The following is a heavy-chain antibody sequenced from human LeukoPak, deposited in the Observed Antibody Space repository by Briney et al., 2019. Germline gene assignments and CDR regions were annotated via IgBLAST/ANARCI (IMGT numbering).Heavy chain of an antibody. Sequence: TGGSLRLSCAASGFTFSSYWMSWVRQAPGKGLEWVANIKQDGSEKYYVDSVKGRFTISRDNAKNSLYLQMNSLRAEDTAVYYCARVPRGYSYGFFDYWGQGTLVTVSS. CDR1: GFTFSSYW. V-gene: IGHV3-7*01. CDR3: ARVPRGYSYGFFDY. D-gene: IGHD5-18*01. CDR2: IKQDGSEK. J-gene: IGHJ4*02.